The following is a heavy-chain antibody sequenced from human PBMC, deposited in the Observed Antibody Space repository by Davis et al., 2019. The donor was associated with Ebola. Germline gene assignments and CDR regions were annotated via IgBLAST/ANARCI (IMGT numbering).Heavy chain of an antibody. CDR1: GGSFSGYY. Sequence: SETLSLTCAVYGGSFSGYYWSWIRQPPGKGLEWIGEINHSGSTNYNPSLKSRVTISVDTSKNQFSLKLSSLTAADTAVYYCASGSNYQYYYYGMDVWGQGTTVTVSS. J-gene: IGHJ6*02. D-gene: IGHD4-11*01. CDR2: INHSGST. V-gene: IGHV4-34*01. CDR3: ASGSNYQYYYYGMDV.